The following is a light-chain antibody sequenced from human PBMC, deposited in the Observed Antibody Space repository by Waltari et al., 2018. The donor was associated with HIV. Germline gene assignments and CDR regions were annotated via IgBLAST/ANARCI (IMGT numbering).Light chain of an antibody. CDR3: AAWDDSLNVV. CDR1: STNIGRNT. Sequence: QSVLTQPPSASGTPGPRVTISCSGSSTNIGRNTVNWYQQPPGTAPKLLTYSNNQRPSGVPDRFSGSKSGTSASLAISGLQSDDEAEYYCAAWDDSLNVVFGGRTKLTVL. V-gene: IGLV1-44*01. CDR2: SNN. J-gene: IGLJ2*01.